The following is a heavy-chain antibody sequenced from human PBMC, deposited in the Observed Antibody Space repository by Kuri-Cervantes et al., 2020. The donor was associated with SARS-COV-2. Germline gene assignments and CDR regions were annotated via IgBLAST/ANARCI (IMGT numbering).Heavy chain of an antibody. D-gene: IGHD2-21*01. CDR1: GYTLTELS. CDR3: TRHEWGALWSPMWNYYYMEV. CDR2: FDPEDGET. J-gene: IGHJ6*03. V-gene: IGHV1-24*01. Sequence: ASVKVSCKVSGYTLTELSMHWVRQAPGKGLEWMGGFDPEDGETIYAQKFQGKVTMTEDTSTDTAYMELSSLRSEDTAVYYCTRHEWGALWSPMWNYYYMEVWGKGTTVTVSS.